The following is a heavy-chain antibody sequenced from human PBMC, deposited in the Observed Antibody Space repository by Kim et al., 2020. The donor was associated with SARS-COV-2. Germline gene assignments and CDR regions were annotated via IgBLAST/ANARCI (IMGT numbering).Heavy chain of an antibody. Sequence: SETLSLTCTVSGGSIGSYFWNWIRQPPGKGLEGIGYIYYTGTTNYNSSLKSRVIMSVDTSKNQFSLNLSSVTAADTAVYYCARVVTYHYGMDVWGQGTTVTVSS. J-gene: IGHJ6*02. CDR3: ARVVTYHYGMDV. CDR2: IYYTGTT. V-gene: IGHV4-59*01. CDR1: GGSIGSYF.